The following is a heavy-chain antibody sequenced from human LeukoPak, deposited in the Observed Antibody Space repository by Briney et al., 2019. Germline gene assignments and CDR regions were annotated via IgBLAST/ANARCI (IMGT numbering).Heavy chain of an antibody. V-gene: IGHV3-23*01. D-gene: IGHD3-22*01. CDR2: MSGNGGTT. CDR1: GFTFSSYA. J-gene: IGHJ4*02. CDR3: ARRDYYDSSGYSPLFDY. Sequence: PGGSLRLSCAASGFTFSSYAMHWVRQAPGQGLEWVSGMSGNGGTTYYADSVKGRFTISRDNSKNTLYLQMNNLRVEDTAVYYCARRDYYDSSGYSPLFDYWGQGTLVTVSS.